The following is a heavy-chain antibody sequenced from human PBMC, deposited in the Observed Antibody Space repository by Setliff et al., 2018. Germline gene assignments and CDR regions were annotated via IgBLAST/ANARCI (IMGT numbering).Heavy chain of an antibody. V-gene: IGHV1-69*10. Sequence: SVKVSCKASGGTFSSYAISWVRQAPGQGLEWMGGIIPILGIVDYAQKLQGRVTITADKSTSTAYMELSSLRSEDTAVYHCARDATYYYDSSGYYSIWGQGTMVTVSS. CDR1: GGTFSSYA. J-gene: IGHJ3*02. CDR2: IIPILGIV. D-gene: IGHD3-22*01. CDR3: ARDATYYYDSSGYYSI.